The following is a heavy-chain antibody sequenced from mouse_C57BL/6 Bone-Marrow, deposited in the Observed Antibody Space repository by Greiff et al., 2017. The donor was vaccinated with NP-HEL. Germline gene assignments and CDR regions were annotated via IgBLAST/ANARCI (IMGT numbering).Heavy chain of an antibody. CDR3: ARSGSTLDV. J-gene: IGHJ1*03. V-gene: IGHV1-82*01. CDR1: GYAFSSSW. D-gene: IGHD1-1*01. Sequence: QVQLQQSGPELVKPGASVKISCKASGYAFSSSWMNWVKQRPGKGLEWIGRISPGDGDTNYNGKFKGKATLTADKSSSTAYMQLSSLTSEDSAVYFCARSGSTLDVWGTGTTVTVSS. CDR2: ISPGDGDT.